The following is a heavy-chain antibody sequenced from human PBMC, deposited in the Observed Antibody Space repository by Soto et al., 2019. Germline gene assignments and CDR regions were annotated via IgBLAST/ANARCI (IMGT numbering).Heavy chain of an antibody. CDR1: GFTFSSYW. CDR3: ARVGAGAYQFDD. D-gene: IGHD1-26*01. J-gene: IGHJ4*02. V-gene: IGHV3-74*01. CDR2: INMEGTTT. Sequence: EVQLVESGGGLVQPGGSLRLSCAGSGFTFSSYWMHWVRQAPGKGLVWVSRINMEGTTTSYADSVKGRFTISRDNAKSTLFLQMSSLRAEDTAVYYCARVGAGAYQFDDWGQGSLVTVSS.